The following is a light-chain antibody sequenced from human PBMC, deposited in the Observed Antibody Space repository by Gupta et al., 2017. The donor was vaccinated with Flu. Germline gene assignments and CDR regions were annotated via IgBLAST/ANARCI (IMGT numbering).Light chain of an antibody. CDR3: QQYKKWPPLT. CDR2: GAS. Sequence: EIVMPQSPATPSVSPGERATLSCRASQSVSTNLAWYQQKPGQAPRLLIYGASTRATGSPARFSGGGSGTEVTLSISSLQSEDFAVYYCQQYKKWPPLTFGEGTTVEIK. CDR1: QSVSTN. J-gene: IGKJ4*01. V-gene: IGKV3-15*01.